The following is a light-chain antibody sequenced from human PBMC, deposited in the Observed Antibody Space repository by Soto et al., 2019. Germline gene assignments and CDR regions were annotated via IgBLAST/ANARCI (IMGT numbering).Light chain of an antibody. CDR2: WAS. CDR3: QQYYSTPLT. Sequence: DIVMTQSPDSLAVSLGERATINCKSSQSVLYSSNNENYLAWYQQKPGQPPKLLIYWASTREFGVPDRFSGSGSGTDFTLTISSLQAEDVAVYYCQQYYSTPLTFGGGTKLEIK. V-gene: IGKV4-1*01. J-gene: IGKJ4*01. CDR1: QSVLYSSNNENY.